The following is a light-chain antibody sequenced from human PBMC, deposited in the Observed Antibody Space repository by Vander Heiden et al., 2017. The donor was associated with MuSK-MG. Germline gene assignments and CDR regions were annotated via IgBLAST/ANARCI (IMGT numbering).Light chain of an antibody. V-gene: IGKV1-39*01. CDR2: AAS. CDR3: QQSYSPPRLT. CDR1: ESINSY. Sequence: DIQMTQSPSSLSASIGDRVTITCRASESINSYLNWYQHKPGKAPKLLIYAASTLERGVPSRFSGSGSGTDFTLTISSLQPEDFALYYCQQSYSPPRLTFGGGTKVEI. J-gene: IGKJ4*01.